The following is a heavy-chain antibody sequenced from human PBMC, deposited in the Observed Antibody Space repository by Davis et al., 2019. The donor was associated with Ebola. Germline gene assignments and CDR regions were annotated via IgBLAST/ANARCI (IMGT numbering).Heavy chain of an antibody. CDR2: MNPYTGKT. Sequence: GSVTVSCKASGYSFTTYDINWVRQAYGQGLEWMGYMNPYTGKTGYAQNFQGRATLTWHASISTAYMELSTLRSEDTAVYYCARGGDFDYWGQGTLVTVSS. V-gene: IGHV1-8*01. J-gene: IGHJ4*02. CDR3: ARGGDFDY. D-gene: IGHD1-26*01. CDR1: GYSFTTYD.